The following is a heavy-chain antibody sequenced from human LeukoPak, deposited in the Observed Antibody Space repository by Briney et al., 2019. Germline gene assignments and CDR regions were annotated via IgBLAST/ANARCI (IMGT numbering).Heavy chain of an antibody. J-gene: IGHJ4*02. V-gene: IGHV3-7*01. CDR2: INQDGSEK. Sequence: GGCLRLSCAVSGFTFSDYWMTWVRQAPGKGLEWVANINQDGSEKYYVDSVEGRFTISRDSVKNSLYLQMTSVRADDTAMYYCVRDDYDFWSGYQRYFEFWGQGTLVTVSS. CDR3: VRDDYDFWSGYQRYFEF. D-gene: IGHD3-3*01. CDR1: GFTFSDYW.